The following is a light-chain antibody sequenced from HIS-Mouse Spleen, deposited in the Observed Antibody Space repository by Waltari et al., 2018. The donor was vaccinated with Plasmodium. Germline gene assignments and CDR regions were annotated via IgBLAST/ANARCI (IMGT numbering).Light chain of an antibody. Sequence: QSALTQPPSASGSPGQSVSISCTGTSSDVGGYNYVSWYQQHPGKAPKLMIYEVSKRASGAPDRFPGSKSGNTASLTVSGLQAEDEADYYCSSYAGSNNLVFGGGTKLTVL. V-gene: IGLV2-8*01. CDR1: SSDVGGYNY. J-gene: IGLJ2*01. CDR3: SSYAGSNNLV. CDR2: EVS.